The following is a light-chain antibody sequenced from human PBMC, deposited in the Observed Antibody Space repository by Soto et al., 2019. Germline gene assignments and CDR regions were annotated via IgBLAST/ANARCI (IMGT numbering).Light chain of an antibody. J-gene: IGLJ2*01. CDR3: QSYDSSLSGYMI. CDR1: SSNIGARYD. CDR2: GNN. V-gene: IGLV1-40*01. Sequence: QSVLTQPPSVSGAPGQRVTISCTGSSSNIGARYDVHWYQQLPGTAPKLLIYGNNRRPSGVPERFSASKSGTSASLAITGLQAEDEADYYCQSYDSSLSGYMIFGGGTKLTVL.